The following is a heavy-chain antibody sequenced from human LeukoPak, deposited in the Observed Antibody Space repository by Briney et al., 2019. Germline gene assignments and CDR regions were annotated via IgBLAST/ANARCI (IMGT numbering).Heavy chain of an antibody. CDR3: ARGLFDYGDYLLN. CDR2: IIPIFGTA. V-gene: IGHV1-69*01. J-gene: IGHJ4*02. CDR1: GGTFSSYA. Sequence: ASVKVSCKASGGTFSSYATSWVRQAPGQGLEWMGGIIPIFGTAKYAQKFQGRVTITADESTSTAYMELSSLRSEDTAVYYCARGLFDYGDYLLNWGQGTLVTVSS. D-gene: IGHD4-17*01.